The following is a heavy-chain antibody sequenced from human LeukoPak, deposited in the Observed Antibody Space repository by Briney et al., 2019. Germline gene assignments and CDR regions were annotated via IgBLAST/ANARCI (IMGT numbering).Heavy chain of an antibody. Sequence: SETLSLTCAVYGGSFSGYYWSWIRQPPGKGLEWIGEINHSGSTNYNPSLKSRVTISVDKSKNQFSLKLSSVTAADTAVYYCARGRITKYNWFDPWGQGTLVTVSS. CDR2: INHSGST. CDR3: ARGRITKYNWFDP. D-gene: IGHD1-1*01. CDR1: GGSFSGYY. J-gene: IGHJ5*02. V-gene: IGHV4-34*01.